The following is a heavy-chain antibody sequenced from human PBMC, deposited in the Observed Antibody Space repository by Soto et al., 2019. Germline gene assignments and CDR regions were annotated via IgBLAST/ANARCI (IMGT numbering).Heavy chain of an antibody. D-gene: IGHD3-22*01. V-gene: IGHV1-69*13. CDR2: IIPIFGTA. Sequence: GASVKVSCKASGGTFSSYAISWVRQAPGQGLEWMGGIIPIFGTANYAQKFQGRVTITADESTSTAYMELSSLRSEDTAVYYCARDPIPSDMIVNYGMDVWGQGTTVTVSS. CDR1: GGTFSSYA. J-gene: IGHJ6*02. CDR3: ARDPIPSDMIVNYGMDV.